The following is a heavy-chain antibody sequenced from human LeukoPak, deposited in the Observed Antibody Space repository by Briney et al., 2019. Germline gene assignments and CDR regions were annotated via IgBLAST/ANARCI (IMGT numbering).Heavy chain of an antibody. CDR3: SGAWSTRLKS. V-gene: IGHV4-34*12. CDR1: GESLNSYY. D-gene: IGHD5/OR15-5a*01. Sequence: SETLSLTCAVYGESLNSYYWSWIRQSPGKGLEWIGDIFDGKTVNYNPSLKSRVTISAVTSSQQFSLSLRSVTAADTAVYCASGAWSTRLKSWAQGALVIVSS. J-gene: IGHJ1*01. CDR2: IFDGKTV.